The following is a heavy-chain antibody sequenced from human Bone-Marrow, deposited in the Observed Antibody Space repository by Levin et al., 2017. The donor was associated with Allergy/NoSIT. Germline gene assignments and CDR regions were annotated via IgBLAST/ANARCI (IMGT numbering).Heavy chain of an antibody. D-gene: IGHD2-21*01. CDR3: ASAYCGGDCYAIDY. CDR2: ISSSSSTI. V-gene: IGHV3-48*02. J-gene: IGHJ4*02. Sequence: PGGSLRLSCAASGFTISRHSMNWVRQAPGKGLERVSYISSSSSTIYYADSVKGRFTISRDNAKNSLYLQMNSLRDEDTAVYYCASAYCGGDCYAIDYWGQGTLVTVSS. CDR1: GFTISRHS.